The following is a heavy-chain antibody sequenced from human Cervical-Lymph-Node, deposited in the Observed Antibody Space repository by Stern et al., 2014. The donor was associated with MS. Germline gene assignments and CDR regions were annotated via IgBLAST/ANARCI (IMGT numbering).Heavy chain of an antibody. Sequence: QVQLVESGGGVVQPGMSLTLSCEASGFTFSSFGIHWVRQAPGEGLEWVPVIYFDGSNKKYADSVKGRFTISRDNPKNTLYLQMNSLRAEDTAVYYCARPQTTVVTDAFDIWGQGTTVTVSA. J-gene: IGHJ3*02. V-gene: IGHV3-33*01. CDR2: IYFDGSNK. D-gene: IGHD4-23*01. CDR1: GFTFSSFG. CDR3: ARPQTTVVTDAFDI.